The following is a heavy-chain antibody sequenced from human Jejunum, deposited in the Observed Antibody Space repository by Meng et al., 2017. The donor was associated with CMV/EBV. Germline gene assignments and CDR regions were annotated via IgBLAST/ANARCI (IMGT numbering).Heavy chain of an antibody. CDR2: IYTSGST. V-gene: IGHV4-4*07. J-gene: IGHJ5*02. CDR3: ARESGSYYWFDP. Sequence: QVLLQDSGPGLGKSSETLSLTCFVSAGPISGYYWSWIRQPAGKGLEWIGRIYTSGSTHYNPSLKSRLTMSVDLAKNQISLKLSSVTAADTAVYYCARESGSYYWFDPWGQGTLVTVSS. CDR1: AGPISGYY. D-gene: IGHD1-26*01.